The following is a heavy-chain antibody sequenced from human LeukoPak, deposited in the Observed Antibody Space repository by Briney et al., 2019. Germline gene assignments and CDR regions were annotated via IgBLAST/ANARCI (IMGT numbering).Heavy chain of an antibody. CDR2: IKSKTDGGTT. CDR1: GFTFSSYA. Sequence: GGSLRLSCAASGFTFSSYAMHWVRQAPGKGLEWVGRIKSKTDGGTTNYAAPVKGRFTISRDDSKNTLYLQMNSLKTEDTAVYYCTTATMWIQLWLWGQGTLVTVSS. CDR3: TTATMWIQLWL. V-gene: IGHV3-15*01. J-gene: IGHJ4*02. D-gene: IGHD5-18*01.